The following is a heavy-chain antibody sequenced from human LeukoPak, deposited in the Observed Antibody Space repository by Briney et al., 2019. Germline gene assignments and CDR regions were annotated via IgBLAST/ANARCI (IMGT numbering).Heavy chain of an antibody. CDR2: ISSSSSYI. CDR3: ARDPGSGSYTYYFDY. D-gene: IGHD1-26*01. Sequence: GGSLRLSCAASGFTFSSYSMNWVRQAPGKGLEWVSSISSSSSYIYYADSVKGRFTISRDNAKNSLYLQMNSLGAEDTAVYYCARDPGSGSYTYYFDYWGQGTLVTVSS. J-gene: IGHJ4*02. V-gene: IGHV3-21*01. CDR1: GFTFSSYS.